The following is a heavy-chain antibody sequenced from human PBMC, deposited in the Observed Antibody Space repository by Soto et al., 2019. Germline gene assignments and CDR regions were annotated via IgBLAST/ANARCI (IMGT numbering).Heavy chain of an antibody. CDR2: VKSKTDGETT. CDR1: GFTFSYAW. J-gene: IGHJ4*02. V-gene: IGHV3-15*07. D-gene: IGHD6-19*01. Sequence: PGGSLRLSCAASGFTFSYAWMNWVRQAPGKGLEWVGRVKSKTDGETTDYAAPVKGRFAISRDDSKNTLHLQMNSLKIEDTGLYYCPEDSPDSSGWLDYWGQGTLVTVSS. CDR3: PEDSPDSSGWLDY.